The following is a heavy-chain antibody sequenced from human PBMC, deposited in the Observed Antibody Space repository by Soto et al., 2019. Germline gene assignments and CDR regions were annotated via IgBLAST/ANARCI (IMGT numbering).Heavy chain of an antibody. CDR1: GYSFTSYW. CDR3: ARKLRFLECPLDY. V-gene: IGHV5-51*01. J-gene: IGHJ4*02. CDR2: IYPGDSDT. Sequence: RKISCKGSGYSFTSYWIGWVRQMPGKGLEWMGIIYPGDSDTRYSPSFQGQVTISADKSISTAYLQWSSLKASDTAMYYCARKLRFLECPLDYWGQGTLVTVSS. D-gene: IGHD3-3*01.